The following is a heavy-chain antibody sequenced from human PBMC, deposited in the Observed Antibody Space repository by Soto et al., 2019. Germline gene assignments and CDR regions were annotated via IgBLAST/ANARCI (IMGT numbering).Heavy chain of an antibody. D-gene: IGHD3-3*01. V-gene: IGHV3-7*01. Sequence: PGGSLRLSCAASGFTFSSYWMSWVRQAPGKGLEWVANIKQDGSEKYYVDSVKGRFTISRDNAKNSLYLQMNSLRAEDTAVFYCARVREYDFWSAQAWAYWGQGTLVTVSS. CDR2: IKQDGSEK. CDR1: GFTFSSYW. J-gene: IGHJ4*02. CDR3: ARVREYDFWSAQAWAY.